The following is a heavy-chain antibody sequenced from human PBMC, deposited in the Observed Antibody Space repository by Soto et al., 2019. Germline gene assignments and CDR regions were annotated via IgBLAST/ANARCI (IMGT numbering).Heavy chain of an antibody. CDR1: GGSISSYY. V-gene: IGHV4-59*01. CDR2: IYYSGST. J-gene: IGHJ3*02. CDR3: ARDIRDGYNGDAFDI. Sequence: PSETLSLTCTVSGGSISSYYWSWIRQPPGKGLGWIGYIYYSGSTNYNPSLKSRVTISVDTSKNQFSLKLSSVTAADTAVYYCARDIRDGYNGDAFDIWGQGTMVTVSS. D-gene: IGHD5-12*01.